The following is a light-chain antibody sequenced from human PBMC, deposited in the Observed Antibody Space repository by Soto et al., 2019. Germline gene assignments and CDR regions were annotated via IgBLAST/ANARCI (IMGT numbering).Light chain of an antibody. CDR2: GDS. V-gene: IGLV1-40*01. CDR3: QSSDSRLSGSDV. J-gene: IGLJ1*01. Sequence: QSVVTQPPSVSGAPGQRVTISCTGSISDIWAGYHVHWYQQLPGAAPKPLIFGDSNLPSGVPDRFSRSKSGTSASLAITGLQADDEADYYCQSSDSRLSGSDVFGTGTKVTVL. CDR1: ISDIWAGYH.